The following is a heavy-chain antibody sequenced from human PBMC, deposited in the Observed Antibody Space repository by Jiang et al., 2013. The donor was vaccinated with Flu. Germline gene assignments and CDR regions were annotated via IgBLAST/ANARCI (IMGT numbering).Heavy chain of an antibody. CDR3: ASGAGDY. Sequence: SQTRLTSPVPSPGTVSLATVLAWNWIRQSPSRGLEWLGRTYYRSKWYIDYALSVKSRITINPDTSKNQFSLQLKSVTPEDTALYYCASGAGDYWGQGTLVTVSS. CDR2: TYYRSKWYI. D-gene: IGHD3-16*01. V-gene: IGHV6-1*01. J-gene: IGHJ4*02. CDR1: GTVSLATVLA.